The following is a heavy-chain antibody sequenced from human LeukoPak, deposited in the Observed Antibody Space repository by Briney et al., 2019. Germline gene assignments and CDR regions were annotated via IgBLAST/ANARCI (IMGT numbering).Heavy chain of an antibody. CDR2: IHPNSGDT. V-gene: IGHV1-2*06. CDR1: GYTFTDYY. D-gene: IGHD1-26*01. J-gene: IGHJ4*02. Sequence: ASVKVSCKASGYTFTDYYIYWVRQAPGQGLEWMGLIHPNSGDTYYAQKFRGRVTMTRDTSISTAYMELNRLTSDDTAVYYCARDYSGSYNYWAQGTLVTISS. CDR3: ARDYSGSYNY.